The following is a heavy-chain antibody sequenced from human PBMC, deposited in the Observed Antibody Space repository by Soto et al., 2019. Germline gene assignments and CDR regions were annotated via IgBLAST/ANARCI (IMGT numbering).Heavy chain of an antibody. CDR2: IYWDDDK. J-gene: IGHJ4*02. CDR1: GFSLSTSGVG. Sequence: SGPTLVNPTQTPTLTCTFSGFSLSTSGVGVGWIRQPPGKALEWLALIYWDDDKRYSPSLKSRLTITKDTSKNQVVLTMTNMDPVDTATYYCAHILSGPMVQNYFDYWGQGTLVTVSS. V-gene: IGHV2-5*02. D-gene: IGHD3-10*01. CDR3: AHILSGPMVQNYFDY.